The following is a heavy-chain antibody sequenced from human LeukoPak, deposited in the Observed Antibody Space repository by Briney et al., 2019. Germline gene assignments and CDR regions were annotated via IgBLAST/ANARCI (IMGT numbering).Heavy chain of an antibody. J-gene: IGHJ5*02. CDR3: ARVGDYGDYVNWFDP. D-gene: IGHD4-17*01. V-gene: IGHV4-38-2*02. CDR2: GYHIGST. Sequence: SETLSLTCTVSGYSISSGYYWGWIRQPPGKGLEWIGSGYHIGSTYYNPSLRSRVTILIDIFKNQFSLKMSSVTAADTAIYYCARVGDYGDYVNWFDPWGPGTLVTVSS. CDR1: GYSISSGYY.